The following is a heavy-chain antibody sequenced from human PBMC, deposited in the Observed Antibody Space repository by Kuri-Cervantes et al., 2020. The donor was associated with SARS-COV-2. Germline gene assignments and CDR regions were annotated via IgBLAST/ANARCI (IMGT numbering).Heavy chain of an antibody. V-gene: IGHV6-1*01. Sequence: SETLSLTCAISGNSVSSNSAAWNWIRQSPSRGLEWLGRTYYRSKWYNDYAVSVKSRITIKSDTSKNQFSLQLSSVTAADTAVYYCAREGSDYYYYGMDVWGQGTTVTVSS. J-gene: IGHJ6*02. CDR2: TYYRSKWYN. CDR3: AREGSDYYYYGMDV. CDR1: GNSVSSNSAA.